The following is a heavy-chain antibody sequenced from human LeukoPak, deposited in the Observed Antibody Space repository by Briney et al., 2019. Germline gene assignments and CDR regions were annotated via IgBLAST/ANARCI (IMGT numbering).Heavy chain of an antibody. Sequence: GASVKVSCKASGYTFTSYYMHWVRQAPGQGLEWMGLIITSAGSTTYAQNFQGRVTLTRDTSTSTVYMEMSSLRSEDTAVYYCARVEGLTATVTDWSQGTLVTVSS. J-gene: IGHJ4*02. CDR2: IITSAGST. V-gene: IGHV1-46*01. D-gene: IGHD5-18*01. CDR3: ARVEGLTATVTD. CDR1: GYTFTSYY.